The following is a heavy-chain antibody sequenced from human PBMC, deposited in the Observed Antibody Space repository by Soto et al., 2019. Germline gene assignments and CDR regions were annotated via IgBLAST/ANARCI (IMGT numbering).Heavy chain of an antibody. J-gene: IGHJ4*02. CDR3: IAGRAELPTITIPY. V-gene: IGHV3-15*07. CDR1: GFAFRDAS. CDR2: IKSNTDGGTT. D-gene: IGHD3-3*01. Sequence: GGSPRLCCAASGFAFRDASRNWVPPAPRKGLEWVGRIKSNTDGGTTDYAAPVKGRFTISRDDSENTLYLEMNSLKTEDTAVYYCIAGRAELPTITIPYWGQGRLVSGSS.